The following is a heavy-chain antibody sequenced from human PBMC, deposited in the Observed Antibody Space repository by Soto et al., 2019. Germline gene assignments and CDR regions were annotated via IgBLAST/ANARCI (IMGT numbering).Heavy chain of an antibody. V-gene: IGHV1-69*12. CDR2: ISPVFGTP. J-gene: IGHJ6*02. D-gene: IGHD3-22*01. CDR3: ARGDATKIVVTTYYGMDV. CDR1: GGSFSNYG. Sequence: QVQLVQSGAEVKKPGSSVKVSCKASGGSFSNYGISWVRQAPGQGLEWMGAISPVFGTPNYAQKFQDRVTITADESTTTVYMEVRSLTSEDTAVYYCARGDATKIVVTTYYGMDVWGQGTTVTVSS.